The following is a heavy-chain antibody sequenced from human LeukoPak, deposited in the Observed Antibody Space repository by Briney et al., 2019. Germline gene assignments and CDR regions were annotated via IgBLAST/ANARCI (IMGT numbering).Heavy chain of an antibody. Sequence: PSETLSLTCTVSGGSISSSSYYWGWIRQPPGKGLEWIGSIYYSGSTYYNPSLKSRVTISVDTSKNQFSLKLSSVTAADTAVYYCARDRSDILTGYSSDYWGQGTLVTVSS. D-gene: IGHD3-9*01. CDR2: IYYSGST. J-gene: IGHJ4*02. CDR3: ARDRSDILTGYSSDY. V-gene: IGHV4-39*07. CDR1: GGSISSSSYY.